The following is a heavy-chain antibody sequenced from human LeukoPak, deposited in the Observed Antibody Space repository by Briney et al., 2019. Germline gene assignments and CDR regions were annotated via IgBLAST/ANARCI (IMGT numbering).Heavy chain of an antibody. Sequence: GGSLRLSCAASGFTFSNYAMSWVRQAPGKGLEWVSAISGGGGSTYYADSVKGRFTISRDNSKNTLHLQMKSLRAEDTAEYYCAKQQKAAAGEFDYWGQGTLVTVSS. CDR2: ISGGGGST. J-gene: IGHJ4*02. D-gene: IGHD6-13*01. CDR1: GFTFSNYA. V-gene: IGHV3-23*01. CDR3: AKQQKAAAGEFDY.